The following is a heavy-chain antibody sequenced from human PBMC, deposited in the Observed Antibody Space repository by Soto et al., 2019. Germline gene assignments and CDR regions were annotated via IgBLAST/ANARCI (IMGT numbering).Heavy chain of an antibody. CDR3: AKEVAAAGTHGGMDV. J-gene: IGHJ6*04. CDR2: ISGSGGST. CDR1: GFTFSSYA. D-gene: IGHD6-13*01. V-gene: IGHV3-23*01. Sequence: GGSLSLSCAASGFTFSSYAMSWVRQAPGKGLEWVSAISGSGGSTYYAASVKGRFTISRDNSKNTLYLQMNSLRAEDTAVYYCAKEVAAAGTHGGMDVWGKGTTVTVSS.